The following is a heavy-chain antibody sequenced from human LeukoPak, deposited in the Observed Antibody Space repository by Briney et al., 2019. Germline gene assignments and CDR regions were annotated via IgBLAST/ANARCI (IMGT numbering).Heavy chain of an antibody. CDR3: AKEQDPKTYYYDSSGYSD. D-gene: IGHD3-22*01. J-gene: IGHJ4*02. Sequence: SQTLSLTCAISGDSVSSNSAAWNWIRQSPSRGLEWLGRTYYRSKWYNDYAVSVKSRITINPDTSKNQFSLQLNSVTPEDTAVYYCAKEQDPKTYYYDSSGYSDWGQGTLVTVSS. V-gene: IGHV6-1*01. CDR2: TYYRSKWYN. CDR1: GDSVSSNSAA.